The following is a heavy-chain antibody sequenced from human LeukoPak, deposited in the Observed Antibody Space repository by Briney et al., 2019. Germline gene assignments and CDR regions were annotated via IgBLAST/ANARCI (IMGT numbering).Heavy chain of an antibody. D-gene: IGHD3-9*01. J-gene: IGHJ6*04. Sequence: GSVKVSCKASGYTFTGYYMHWVRQAPGQGLEWMGWINPNSGGTNYAQKFQGWVTMTRDTSISTAYMELSRLRSDDAAVYYCARAIYDILTGYGLDYYGMDVWGKGTTVTVSS. CDR3: ARAIYDILTGYGLDYYGMDV. V-gene: IGHV1-2*04. CDR1: GYTFTGYY. CDR2: INPNSGGT.